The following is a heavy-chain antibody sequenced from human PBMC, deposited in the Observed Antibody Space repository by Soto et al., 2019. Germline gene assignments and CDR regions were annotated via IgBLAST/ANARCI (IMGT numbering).Heavy chain of an antibody. J-gene: IGHJ6*02. Sequence: SETLSLTCTVSGGSISSYYWTWIRQPPGKGLEWIGYIYYSGSTYYNPSLKSRVTISVDTSKNQFSLRLNSVTAADTAVYYCSWRTVTTIYYYGMYVWGQGTTVTVSS. CDR1: GGSISSYY. V-gene: IGHV4-59*01. D-gene: IGHD4-17*01. CDR2: IYYSGST. CDR3: SWRTVTTIYYYGMYV.